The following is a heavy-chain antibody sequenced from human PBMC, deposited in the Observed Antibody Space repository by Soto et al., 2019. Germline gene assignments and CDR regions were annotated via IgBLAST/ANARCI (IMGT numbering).Heavy chain of an antibody. CDR2: INPSGGST. V-gene: IGHV1-46*02. Sequence: ASVKVSCKASGYTFNSYYMHWVRQAPGQGLEWMGIINPSGGSTSYAQKFQGRVTMTRDTSTSTVYMELSSLRSEDTAVYYCARVRHIQLWLRRDYYGMDVWGQGTTVTVSS. J-gene: IGHJ6*02. D-gene: IGHD5-18*01. CDR3: ARVRHIQLWLRRDYYGMDV. CDR1: GYTFNSYY.